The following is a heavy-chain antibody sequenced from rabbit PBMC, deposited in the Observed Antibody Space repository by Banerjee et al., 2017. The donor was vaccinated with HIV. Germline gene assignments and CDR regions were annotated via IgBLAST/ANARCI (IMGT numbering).Heavy chain of an antibody. V-gene: IGHV1S40*01. D-gene: IGHD1-1*01. CDR3: AGGVGYWRTRLDL. J-gene: IGHJ6*01. Sequence: QSLEESGGDLVKPGASLTLTCTASGFTISSSFYMCWVRQAPGKGLEWIACIYAGGSGSTYYASWARGRFTISKTSSTTVTLQLNSLTAADTASYFCAGGVGYWRTRLDLWGPGTLVTDS. CDR2: IYAGGSGST. CDR1: GFTISSSFY.